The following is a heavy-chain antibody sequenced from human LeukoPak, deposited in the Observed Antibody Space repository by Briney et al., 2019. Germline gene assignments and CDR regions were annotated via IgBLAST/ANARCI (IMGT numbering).Heavy chain of an antibody. CDR3: ARGATESYYGSGSYSFDY. D-gene: IGHD3-10*01. J-gene: IGHJ4*02. V-gene: IGHV1-69*13. Sequence: SVKVSCKASGGTFSSYAISWVRQAPGQGHEWMGGIIPIFGTANYAQKFQGRVTITADESTSTAYMELSSLRSKDTAVYYCARGATESYYGSGSYSFDYWGQGTLVTVSS. CDR2: IIPIFGTA. CDR1: GGTFSSYA.